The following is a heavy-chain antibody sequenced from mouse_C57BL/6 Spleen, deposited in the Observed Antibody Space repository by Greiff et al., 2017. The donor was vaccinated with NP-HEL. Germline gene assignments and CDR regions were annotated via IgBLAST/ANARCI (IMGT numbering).Heavy chain of an antibody. V-gene: IGHV3-6*01. D-gene: IGHD2-4*01. CDR3: AKDDYDGEGLFAY. J-gene: IGHJ3*01. CDR2: ISYDGSN. CDR1: SYSITSGYY. Sequence: DVKLQESGPGLVKPSQSLSLTCSVTSYSITSGYYWNWIRQFPGNKLEWMGYISYDGSNNYNPSLKNRISITRDTSKNQFFLKLNSVTTEDTATYYCAKDDYDGEGLFAYWGQGTLVTVSA.